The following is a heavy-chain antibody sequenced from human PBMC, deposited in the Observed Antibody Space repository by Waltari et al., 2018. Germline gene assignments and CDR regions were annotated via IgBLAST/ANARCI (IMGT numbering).Heavy chain of an antibody. V-gene: IGHV1-24*01. CDR2: FDPEDGET. Sequence: QVQLVQSGAEVKKPGASVKVSCKVSGYTLTELSMHWVRQAPGKGLEWMGGFDPEDGETIYAQKFQGRVTMTEDTSTDTAYMELSSLRSEDTAVYYCATTPRCTNGVCYLFSHYYYMDVWGKGTTVTVSS. J-gene: IGHJ6*03. CDR3: ATTPRCTNGVCYLFSHYYYMDV. CDR1: GYTLTELS. D-gene: IGHD2-8*01.